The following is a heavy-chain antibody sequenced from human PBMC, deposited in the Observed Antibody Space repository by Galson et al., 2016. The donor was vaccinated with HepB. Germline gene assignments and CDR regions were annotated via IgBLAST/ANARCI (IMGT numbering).Heavy chain of an antibody. J-gene: IGHJ4*02. V-gene: IGHV4-34*01. Sequence: SETLSLTCPVYGQSFSAYYWSWIRQPPGKGLEWIAAISHSGSTNYNPSLKSRVIISLDTSKSQFSLNLSSVTAADTAVYYCARADCTNAVCPLDYWGQGTLVTVSS. CDR1: GQSFSAYY. CDR2: ISHSGST. CDR3: ARADCTNAVCPLDY. D-gene: IGHD2-8*01.